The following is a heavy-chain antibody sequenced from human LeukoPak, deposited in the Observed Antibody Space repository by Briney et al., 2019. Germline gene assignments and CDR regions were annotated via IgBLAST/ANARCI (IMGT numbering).Heavy chain of an antibody. Sequence: GASVKVSCKASGYIFTSYFIHWVRQAPGQGLEWMGWISAYNGNTNYAQKLQGRVTMTTDTSTSTAYMELRSLRSDDTAVYFCARDHGSGSYSLMFLRVPPFDYWGQGTLVTVSS. CDR3: ARDHGSGSYSLMFLRVPPFDY. CDR2: ISAYNGNT. D-gene: IGHD3-10*01. V-gene: IGHV1-18*04. CDR1: GYIFTSYF. J-gene: IGHJ4*02.